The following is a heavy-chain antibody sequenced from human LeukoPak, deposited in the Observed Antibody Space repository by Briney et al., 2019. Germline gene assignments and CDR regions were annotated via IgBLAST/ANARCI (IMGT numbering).Heavy chain of an antibody. J-gene: IGHJ4*02. Sequence: SVKVSCKASGGTFSSHAISWARQAPGQGLEWMGGIIPIFGTANYAQKFQGRVTITADKSTSTAYMELSSLRSEDTAVYYCASEEMATMESDYWGQGTLVTVSS. CDR2: IIPIFGTA. D-gene: IGHD5-24*01. CDR1: GGTFSSHA. CDR3: ASEEMATMESDY. V-gene: IGHV1-69*06.